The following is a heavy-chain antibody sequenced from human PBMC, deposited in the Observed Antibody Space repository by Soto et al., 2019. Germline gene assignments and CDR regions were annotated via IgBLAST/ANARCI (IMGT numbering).Heavy chain of an antibody. J-gene: IGHJ4*02. D-gene: IGHD4-17*01. CDR1: RLTLYPHG. CDR3: ARDYGGPDY. V-gene: IGHV1-18*01. CDR2: ISVYNGNT. Sequence: GASMEVSRKGSRLTLYPHGFNWVRQAPGQGLEWMGWISVYNGNTNYAQKLQGRVTMTTDTSTSTAYMELRSLRSDDTAVYYCARDYGGPDYWGQGTLVTVSS.